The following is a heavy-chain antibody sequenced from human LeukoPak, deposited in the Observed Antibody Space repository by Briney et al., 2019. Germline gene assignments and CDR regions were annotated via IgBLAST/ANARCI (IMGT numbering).Heavy chain of an antibody. CDR2: ISGSDPGT. CDR3: AKDGGQGADY. J-gene: IGHJ4*02. CDR1: GFNFRTYA. V-gene: IGHV3-23*01. D-gene: IGHD3-16*01. Sequence: GGSLRLSCAASGFNFRTYAMSWVRQAPGKGLEWVSAISGSDPGTYHADSVKGRFTISRDNSKNTLYLQMNSLRAEDMAVYYCAKDGGQGADYWGQGTLVSVSS.